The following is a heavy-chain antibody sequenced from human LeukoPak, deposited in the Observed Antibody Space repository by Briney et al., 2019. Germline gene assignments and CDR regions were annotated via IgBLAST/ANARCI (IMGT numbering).Heavy chain of an antibody. Sequence: PGGSLRLSCAASGFTFSNFDMHWVRQAPGKGLEWVSTIVTAGDTYYPGSVKGRLTTSRENAKNSLYLQMNSLRAGETAVYYCARGRYTYATGSSPFDYWGQGTLVTVSS. CDR1: GFTFSNFD. CDR3: ARGRYTYATGSSPFDY. J-gene: IGHJ4*02. CDR2: IVTAGDT. V-gene: IGHV3-13*01. D-gene: IGHD5-18*01.